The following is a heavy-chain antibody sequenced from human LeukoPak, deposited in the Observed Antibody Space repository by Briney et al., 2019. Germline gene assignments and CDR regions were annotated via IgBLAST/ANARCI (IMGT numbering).Heavy chain of an antibody. D-gene: IGHD2-2*01. CDR3: ARGGVPAATPMYAFDI. Sequence: GGSLRLSCAASGFTFSTSAMNWVRQAPGKGLEWVSSINNVRSHIYYADSVRGRFTISRDNANNVLYLRMNSLRAEDTAVYYCARGGVPAATPMYAFDIWGQGTMVTVSS. J-gene: IGHJ3*02. V-gene: IGHV3-21*06. CDR1: GFTFSTSA. CDR2: INNVRSHI.